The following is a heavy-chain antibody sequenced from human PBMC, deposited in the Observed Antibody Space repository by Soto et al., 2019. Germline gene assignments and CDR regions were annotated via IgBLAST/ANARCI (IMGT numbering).Heavy chain of an antibody. CDR2: IRSKANSYAT. J-gene: IGHJ3*02. CDR1: SVTFSSTV. CDR3: TRHDLSRIPQGFDI. D-gene: IGHD2-15*01. V-gene: IGHV3-73*01. Sequence: SLLLTREPNSVTFSSTVVLCVRQATKKGLEWVGRIRSKANSYATAYAASVKGRFTISRDDSKNTAYLQMNSLKTEDTAVYYCTRHDLSRIPQGFDIWGQGTMVTVS.